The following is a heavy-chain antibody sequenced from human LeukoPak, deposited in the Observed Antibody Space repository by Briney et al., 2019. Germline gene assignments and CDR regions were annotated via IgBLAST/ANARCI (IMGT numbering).Heavy chain of an antibody. CDR3: ARVSNNYDSSGEFDY. Sequence: GASVKVSCKASGYTFTGYYMHWVRQAPGQGLEWMGWINPNSGGTNYAQKFQGRVTMTRDTSISTAYMELSSLRSEDTAVYYCARVSNNYDSSGEFDYWGQGTLVTVSS. J-gene: IGHJ4*02. D-gene: IGHD3-22*01. CDR1: GYTFTGYY. CDR2: INPNSGGT. V-gene: IGHV1-2*02.